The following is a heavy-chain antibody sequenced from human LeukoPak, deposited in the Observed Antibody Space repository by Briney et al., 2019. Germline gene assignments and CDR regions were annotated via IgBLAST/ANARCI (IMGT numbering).Heavy chain of an antibody. D-gene: IGHD2-15*01. J-gene: IGHJ4*02. CDR1: GFTFSSYA. V-gene: IGHV3-23*01. Sequence: GGSLRLSCAASGFTFSSYAMSWVRQAPGKGLEWVSAISGSGGGTYYADSVKGRFIISRDNSKNTLYLQMNSLRAEDTAVYYCTKGGDIVVVVAATPTPFDYWGRGTLVTVSS. CDR3: TKGGDIVVVVAATPTPFDY. CDR2: ISGSGGGT.